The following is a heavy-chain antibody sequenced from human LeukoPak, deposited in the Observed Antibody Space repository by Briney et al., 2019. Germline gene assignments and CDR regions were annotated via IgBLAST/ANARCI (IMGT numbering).Heavy chain of an antibody. D-gene: IGHD1-26*01. Sequence: ASVKVSCKASGYTFTSYGISWVRQAPGQGLEWMGWISAYNGNTNYAQKLQGRVTMTTDTSTSTAYMELRSLRSDDTAVYYCARTRRDSGSYYYYGMDVWGQGTTVTVSS. J-gene: IGHJ6*02. CDR3: ARTRRDSGSYYYYGMDV. V-gene: IGHV1-18*01. CDR2: ISAYNGNT. CDR1: GYTFTSYG.